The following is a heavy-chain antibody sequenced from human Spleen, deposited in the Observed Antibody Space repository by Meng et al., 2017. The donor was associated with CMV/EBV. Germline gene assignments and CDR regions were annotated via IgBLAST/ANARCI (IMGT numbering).Heavy chain of an antibody. V-gene: IGHV4-4*07. J-gene: IGHJ5*02. CDR2: IYTSGST. CDR1: GGSIMSYS. D-gene: IGHD5-12*01. CDR3: VRDRGYSGYEGFDP. Sequence: QGRATGLGPGQVKPSEPLSRTCTVSGGSIMSYSGGWIRQPAGKGLEWIGRIYTSGSTNYNPSLKSRVTMSVDTSKNQFSLKLSSVTAADTAVYYCVRDRGYSGYEGFDPWGQGTLVTVSS.